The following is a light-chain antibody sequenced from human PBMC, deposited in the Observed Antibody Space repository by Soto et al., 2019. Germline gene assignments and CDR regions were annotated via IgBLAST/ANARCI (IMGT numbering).Light chain of an antibody. CDR2: RND. V-gene: IGLV1-47*01. J-gene: IGLJ1*01. CDR3: AAWDDSLSGSYV. CDR1: SSNIGNNY. Sequence: QSVLTQPPSASGTPGQRVTVSCSGSSSNIGNNYVFWYQHLPGTAPKLLIYRNDQRPSGVSARFSGSKSGTSASLAISGLRSEDEADYYCAAWDDSLSGSYVFGPGTKLIVL.